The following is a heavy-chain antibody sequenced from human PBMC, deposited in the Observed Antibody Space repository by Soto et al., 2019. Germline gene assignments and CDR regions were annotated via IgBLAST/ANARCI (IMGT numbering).Heavy chain of an antibody. V-gene: IGHV3-48*01. CDR3: AKRGYDFWSGYYDY. J-gene: IGHJ4*02. Sequence: GSLRLSCAASGFTFSSYSMNWVRQAPGKGLEWVSYISSSSSTIYYADSVKGRFTISRDNAKDSLYLQMNSLRAEDTAVYYCAKRGYDFWSGYYDYWGQGTLVTVSS. CDR1: GFTFSSYS. D-gene: IGHD3-3*01. CDR2: ISSSSSTI.